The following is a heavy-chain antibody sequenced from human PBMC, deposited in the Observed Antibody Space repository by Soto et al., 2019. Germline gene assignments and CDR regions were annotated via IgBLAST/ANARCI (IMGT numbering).Heavy chain of an antibody. CDR3: ALRRVAYADF. V-gene: IGHV3-53*01. CDR2: LYRGGNT. Sequence: VGSLRLSCAASEFTVTNNEMSWVRQAPGKGLEWVSILYRGGNTYYADSVEGRFTISRDGSKNTLYLQMNSLRAEDTAVYYCALRRVAYADFWGQGTRVTVSS. J-gene: IGHJ4*02. CDR1: EFTVTNNE. D-gene: IGHD2-2*01.